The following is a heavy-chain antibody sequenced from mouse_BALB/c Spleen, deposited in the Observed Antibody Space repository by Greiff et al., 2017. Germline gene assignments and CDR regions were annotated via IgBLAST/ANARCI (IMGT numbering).Heavy chain of an antibody. CDR1: GFTFSSYG. J-gene: IGHJ4*01. D-gene: IGHD1-1*01. V-gene: IGHV5-6-3*01. Sequence: EVQLQQSGGGLVQPGGSLKLSCAASGFTFSSYGMSWVRQTPDKRLELVATINSNGGSTYYPDSVKGRFTISRDNAKNTLYLQMSSLKSEDTAMYYCARDYYGSSLLAMDYWGQGTSVTVSS. CDR2: INSNGGST. CDR3: ARDYYGSSLLAMDY.